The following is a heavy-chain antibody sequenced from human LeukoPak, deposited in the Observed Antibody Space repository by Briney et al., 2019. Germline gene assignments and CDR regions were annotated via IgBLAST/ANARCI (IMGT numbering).Heavy chain of an antibody. J-gene: IGHJ4*02. Sequence: SGGSLRLSCAASGFTFSSYEMNWVRQAPGKGLEWVSYISSSGSTIYYADSVKGRFTISRDNAKNSLYLQMNSLRAEDTALYYCARDRNGGNTYYFDYWGQGTLVTVSS. CDR1: GFTFSSYE. V-gene: IGHV3-48*03. CDR2: ISSSGSTI. D-gene: IGHD4-23*01. CDR3: ARDRNGGNTYYFDY.